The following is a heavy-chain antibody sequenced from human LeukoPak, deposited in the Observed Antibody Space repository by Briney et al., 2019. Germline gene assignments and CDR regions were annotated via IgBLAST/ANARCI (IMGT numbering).Heavy chain of an antibody. CDR3: AKASAMIVEVSKHFDY. J-gene: IGHJ4*02. Sequence: GGSLRLSCADSGFTFSSYAMGWVRQAPGKGLQWVSVISGTGGSTYYADSVKGRFTISRDNSKNTLYLQMNSLRAEDTAVYYCAKASAMIVEVSKHFDYWGQGTLVTVSS. CDR1: GFTFSSYA. V-gene: IGHV3-23*01. CDR2: ISGTGGST. D-gene: IGHD3-22*01.